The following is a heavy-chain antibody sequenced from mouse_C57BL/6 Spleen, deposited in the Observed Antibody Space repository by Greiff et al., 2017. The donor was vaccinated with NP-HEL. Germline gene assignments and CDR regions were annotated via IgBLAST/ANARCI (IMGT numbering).Heavy chain of an antibody. CDR2: INYDGSST. CDR1: GFTFSDYF. CDR3: ARDRSSPSYLYFDV. V-gene: IGHV5-16*01. D-gene: IGHD1-1*01. Sequence: EVKLVESEGGLVQPGSSMKLSCTASGFTFSDYFMAWVRQVPEKGLEWVANINYDGSSTYYLDSLKSRFIISRDNAKNILYLQMSSLKSEDTATYYCARDRSSPSYLYFDVWGTGTTVTVSS. J-gene: IGHJ1*03.